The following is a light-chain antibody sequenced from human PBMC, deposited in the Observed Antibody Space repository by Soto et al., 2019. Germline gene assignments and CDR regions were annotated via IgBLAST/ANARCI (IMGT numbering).Light chain of an antibody. CDR3: QQYNSWPRT. V-gene: IGKV3-15*01. CDR2: GSS. Sequence: EIVMTQSPATLSVSPGERATVSCSASHCISDTLAWYQQKPGQAPRLLIFGSSTRAPGIPARFSASGSETEFTLTITTLQPEDFAVYYCQQYNSWPRTFGQGTKVDI. CDR1: HCISDT. J-gene: IGKJ1*01.